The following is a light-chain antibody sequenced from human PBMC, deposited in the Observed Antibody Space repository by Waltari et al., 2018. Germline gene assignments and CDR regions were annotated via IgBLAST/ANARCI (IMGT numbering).Light chain of an antibody. CDR1: SGSVSSTSY. Sequence: QTVVTQEPSLSVSPGGTVTLTCALSSGSVSSTSYPTWYQQTPGQPPRTAVYKGISRSSGVPDRCSGSILGNTAALTITGAQADDESDYYCSMYMGSGVWVFGGGTKLTVL. CDR2: KGI. CDR3: SMYMGSGVWV. V-gene: IGLV8-61*01. J-gene: IGLJ3*02.